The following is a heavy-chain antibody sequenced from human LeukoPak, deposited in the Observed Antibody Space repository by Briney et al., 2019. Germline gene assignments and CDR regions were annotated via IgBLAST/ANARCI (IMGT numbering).Heavy chain of an antibody. CDR1: GFTFSSYS. CDR3: ARDSAAAGPKDY. J-gene: IGHJ4*02. CDR2: ISSSSYI. D-gene: IGHD6-13*01. V-gene: IGHV3-21*01. Sequence: GGSLRLSCAASGFTFSSYSMNWVRQAPGKGLEWVSSISSSSYIYYADSVKGRFTISRDNAKNSLYLQMNSLRAEDTAVYYCARDSAAAGPKDYWGQGTLVTVSS.